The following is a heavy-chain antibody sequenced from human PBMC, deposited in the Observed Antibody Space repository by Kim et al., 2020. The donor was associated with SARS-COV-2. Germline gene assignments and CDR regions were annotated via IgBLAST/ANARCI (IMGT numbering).Heavy chain of an antibody. CDR2: ISYDGSNK. J-gene: IGHJ4*02. CDR1: GFTFSSYG. V-gene: IGHV3-33*05. CDR3: ARDQQLAFDY. D-gene: IGHD6-13*01. Sequence: GGSLRLSCAASGFTFSSYGMHWVRQAPGKGLEWVALISYDGSNKYYADSVKGRFTISRDNSKNTLYLQMNSLRAEDTAVYYCARDQQLAFDYWGQGTLVTVSS.